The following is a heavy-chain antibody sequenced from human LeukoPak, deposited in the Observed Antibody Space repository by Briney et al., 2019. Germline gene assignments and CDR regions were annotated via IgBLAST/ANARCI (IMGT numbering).Heavy chain of an antibody. CDR1: GFTFSYYT. V-gene: IGHV3-30-3*01. J-gene: IGHJ4*02. D-gene: IGHD3-22*01. Sequence: GGSLRLSCAASGFTFSYYTMHWVRQAPGKGLEWVAVISYDGSNKYYADSVKGRFTISRDISKNTLYLQMNSLRAEDTAVYYCARVLNNYDSSGYYFSYWGQGTLVTVSS. CDR2: ISYDGSNK. CDR3: ARVLNNYDSSGYYFSY.